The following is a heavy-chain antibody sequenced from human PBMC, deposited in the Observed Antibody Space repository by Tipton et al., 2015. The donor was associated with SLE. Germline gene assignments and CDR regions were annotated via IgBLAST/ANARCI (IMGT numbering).Heavy chain of an antibody. CDR3: AKFIGYTNGLFDI. V-gene: IGHV3-74*01. Sequence: SLRLSCAASGFTVRNYWMHWVRQVPGAGLVWVAHIHSDGTSSNYADSVKGRFTMYRDNAKNTVYLQMENLRPEDTSLYYCAKFIGYTNGLFDIWGRGNLGTISS. CDR1: GFTVRNYW. CDR2: IHSDGTSS. D-gene: IGHD2-2*02. J-gene: IGHJ2*01.